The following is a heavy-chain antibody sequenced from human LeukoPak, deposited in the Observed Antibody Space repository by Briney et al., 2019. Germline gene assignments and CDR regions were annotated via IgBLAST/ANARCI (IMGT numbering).Heavy chain of an antibody. Sequence: GESLKISCKASEYSFTSYWIGWVRQMPGKDLEWMGIVYPGDSETRYSPSFQGQVTISADKSIGTAYMQWSSLRASDTAMYYCGRLSRSAYCTSTSCYLYYFDYWGQGTLVTVSS. CDR3: GRLSRSAYCTSTSCYLYYFDY. J-gene: IGHJ4*02. D-gene: IGHD2-2*01. V-gene: IGHV5-51*01. CDR1: EYSFTSYW. CDR2: VYPGDSET.